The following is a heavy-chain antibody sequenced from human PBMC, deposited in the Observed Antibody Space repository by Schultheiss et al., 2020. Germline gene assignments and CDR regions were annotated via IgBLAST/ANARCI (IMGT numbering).Heavy chain of an antibody. J-gene: IGHJ4*02. Sequence: GGSLRLSCAASGFTFSSYSMNWVRQAPGKGLEWVSSISSSSSYIYYADSVKGRFTISRDNAKNSLYLQMNSLRAEDTAVYYCARAFDTTIFGVVITHLDYWGQGTLVTVSS. V-gene: IGHV3-21*01. D-gene: IGHD3-3*01. CDR1: GFTFSSYS. CDR3: ARAFDTTIFGVVITHLDY. CDR2: ISSSSSYI.